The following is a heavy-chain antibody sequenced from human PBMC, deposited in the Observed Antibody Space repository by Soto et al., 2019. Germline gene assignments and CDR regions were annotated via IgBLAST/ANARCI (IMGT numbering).Heavy chain of an antibody. CDR2: IFSNDEK. CDR3: ARILFGRSVAGGYFYMDV. Sequence: SGPTLVNPPETLTLTCTVSGFSLSNGKVGVSWIRQPPGKALEWLAHIFSNDEKSYRTSLKSSLTISEDTSKSQVVLTMTNVDPVDTATYYCARILFGRSVAGGYFYMDVWGKGTTVTVSS. CDR1: GFSLSNGKVG. J-gene: IGHJ6*03. V-gene: IGHV2-26*01. D-gene: IGHD6-19*01.